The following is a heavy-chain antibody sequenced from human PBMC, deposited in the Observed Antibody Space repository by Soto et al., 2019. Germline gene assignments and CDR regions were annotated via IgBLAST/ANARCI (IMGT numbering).Heavy chain of an antibody. J-gene: IGHJ3*02. CDR1: GGSISSDS. V-gene: IGHV4-59*01. CDR2: IYYSGST. CDR3: AREDSSGIYNQIVNAFDI. Sequence: SQTLSLTCTGSGGSISSDSWIWIRQPPGKGLEWIGYIYYSGSTNYNPSLKSRVTISVDTSKNQFSLKLSSVTAADTAVYYCAREDSSGIYNQIVNAFDIWGQGTMVTVS. D-gene: IGHD6-19*01.